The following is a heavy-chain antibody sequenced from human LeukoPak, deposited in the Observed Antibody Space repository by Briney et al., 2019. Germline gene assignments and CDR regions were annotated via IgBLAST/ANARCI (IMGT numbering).Heavy chain of an antibody. CDR3: ARGRGSSGYPPYHFDY. J-gene: IGHJ4*02. V-gene: IGHV1-69*05. CDR2: IIPIFGTA. Sequence: SVKVSCKASGGTFSSYAISWVRQAPGQGLEWMGGIIPIFGTANYAQKFQGRVTITTDESTSTAYMELSSLRSEDTAVYYCARGRGSSGYPPYHFDYWGQGTLVTVSS. CDR1: GGTFSSYA. D-gene: IGHD3-22*01.